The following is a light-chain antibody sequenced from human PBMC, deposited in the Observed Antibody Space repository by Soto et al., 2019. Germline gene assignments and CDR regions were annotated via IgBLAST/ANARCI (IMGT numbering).Light chain of an antibody. V-gene: IGKV3-20*01. CDR2: DAS. Sequence: EFVLTQSPGTLSLSPGERATLSCRASQTVRNNYLAWYQQKPGQAPRLLIYDASSRATGIPDRFSGGGSGTDFTLTISRLEPEDFAVYYCQQYGSSSTFGQGTKVDIK. CDR3: QQYGSSST. J-gene: IGKJ1*01. CDR1: QTVRNNY.